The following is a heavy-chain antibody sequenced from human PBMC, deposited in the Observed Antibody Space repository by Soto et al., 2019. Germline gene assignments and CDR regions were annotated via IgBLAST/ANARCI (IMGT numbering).Heavy chain of an antibody. Sequence: PSETLSLTCAVYGGSFSGYYWSWIRQPPGKGLEWIGEINHSGSTNYNPSLKSRVTISVDTSKNQFSLKLSSVTAADTAVYYCARAYIAANPRLYYYYYYGMDVWGQGTTVTVSS. J-gene: IGHJ6*02. CDR1: GGSFSGYY. CDR3: ARAYIAANPRLYYYYYYGMDV. CDR2: INHSGST. D-gene: IGHD6-6*01. V-gene: IGHV4-34*01.